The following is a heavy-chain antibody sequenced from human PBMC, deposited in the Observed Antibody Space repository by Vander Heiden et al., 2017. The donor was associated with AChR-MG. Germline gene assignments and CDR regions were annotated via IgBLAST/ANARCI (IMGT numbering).Heavy chain of an antibody. CDR1: GGTFSSYA. CDR2: IIPSFGTA. J-gene: IGHJ6*02. CDR3: AREDIVVVPAALVLTGYYYGMDV. D-gene: IGHD2-2*01. Sequence: QVQLVQSGAEVKKPGSSVKVSCKASGGTFSSYAISWVRQARGQGLEWMGGIIPSFGTANYAQKFQGRVTITADKSTSTAYMELSSLRSEDTAVYYCAREDIVVVPAALVLTGYYYGMDVWGQGTTVTVSS. V-gene: IGHV1-69*06.